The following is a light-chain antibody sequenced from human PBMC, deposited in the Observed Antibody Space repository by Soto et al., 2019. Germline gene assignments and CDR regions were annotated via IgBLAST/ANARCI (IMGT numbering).Light chain of an antibody. Sequence: DIQMTQSPSSLSASIGDRVTITCRASQNIRTYLNWYKQKPGKAPDLLVFAASNLQTGVPSRFSGGGSGTDFTLTISSLQPEDFATYYCQQTYSVLPYTFGQGTKLEIK. V-gene: IGKV1-39*01. CDR2: AAS. CDR1: QNIRTY. J-gene: IGKJ2*01. CDR3: QQTYSVLPYT.